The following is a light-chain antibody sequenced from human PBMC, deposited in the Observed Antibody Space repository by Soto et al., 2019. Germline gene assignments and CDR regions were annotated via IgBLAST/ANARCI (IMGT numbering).Light chain of an antibody. CDR3: QSVDNMGTVI. CDR2: EDT. J-gene: IGLJ2*01. Sequence: SYELTQPLSVPVSPGQTARITCSGDALSKQYVYWYQQRPGQAPVLIIYEDTERPSGISERFSGSSSGTTVTLIISGVQAEDEADYYCQSVDNMGTVIFGGGTKLTVL. CDR1: ALSKQY. V-gene: IGLV3-25*03.